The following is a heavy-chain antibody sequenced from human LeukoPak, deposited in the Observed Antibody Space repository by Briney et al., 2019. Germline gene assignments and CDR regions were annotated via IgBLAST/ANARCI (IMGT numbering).Heavy chain of an antibody. J-gene: IGHJ4*02. CDR2: INPNSGGT. V-gene: IGHV1-2*06. D-gene: IGHD1-26*01. CDR1: GYTFTGYY. Sequence: ASVKVSCKASGYTFTGYYMHWVRQAPGQGLEWMGRINPNSGGTNYAQKFLGRVTMTRDTSTSTVYMELSSLRSEETAVYYCARGRAVGVRAGFDYWGQGTLVTVSS. CDR3: ARGRAVGVRAGFDY.